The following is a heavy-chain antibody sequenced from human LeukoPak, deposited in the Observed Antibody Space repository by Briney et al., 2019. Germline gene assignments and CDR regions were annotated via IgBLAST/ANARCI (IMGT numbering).Heavy chain of an antibody. CDR1: GFTFSSYS. J-gene: IGHJ3*02. V-gene: IGHV3-21*05. D-gene: IGHD5-12*01. CDR3: AGGHIVATISDAFDI. Sequence: PGGSLRLSCAASGFTFSSYSMNWVRQAPGKGLEWVSYISSSSSYIYYADSVKGRFTISRDNAKNSLYLQMNSLRAEDTAVYYCAGGHIVATISDAFDIWGQGTMVTVSS. CDR2: ISSSSSYI.